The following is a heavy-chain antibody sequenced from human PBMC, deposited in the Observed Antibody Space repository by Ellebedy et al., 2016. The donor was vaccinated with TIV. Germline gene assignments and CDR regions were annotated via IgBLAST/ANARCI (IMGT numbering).Heavy chain of an antibody. CDR3: ARGGPSSSSNRFDP. CDR2: ISGGGGTI. CDR1: GFNFISFS. J-gene: IGHJ5*02. D-gene: IGHD6-6*01. V-gene: IGHV3-48*04. Sequence: GGSLRLSCAASGFNFISFSMNWVRQAPGKGLEWISYISGGGGTIYYADSVKGRFTISRDNAKNSLYLQMYSLRAEDTAVYYCARGGPSSSSNRFDPWGQGTLVTVSS.